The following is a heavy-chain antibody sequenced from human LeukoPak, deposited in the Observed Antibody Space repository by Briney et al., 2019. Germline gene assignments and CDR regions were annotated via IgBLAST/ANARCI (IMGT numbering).Heavy chain of an antibody. CDR3: AKDTGYYYDSSNYWV. D-gene: IGHD3-22*01. CDR1: GFTFDDYA. J-gene: IGHJ4*02. CDR2: ISWNSGSI. V-gene: IGHV3-9*01. Sequence: GGSHRLSCAASGFTFDDYAMHWVRQPPGKGLEWVSGISWNSGSIGYADSVKGRFTISRDNAKNSLYLQMNSLRAEDTALYYCAKDTGYYYDSSNYWVWGQGTLVTVSS.